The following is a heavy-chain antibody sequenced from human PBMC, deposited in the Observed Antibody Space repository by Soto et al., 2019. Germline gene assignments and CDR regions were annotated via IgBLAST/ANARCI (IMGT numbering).Heavy chain of an antibody. V-gene: IGHV4-31*03. CDR1: GGSISSGGYY. CDR2: IYYTGST. D-gene: IGHD2-15*01. Sequence: PSETLSLTCTVAGGSISSGGYYWTWIRQHPEKGLEWIGYIYYTGSTYYNPSLKSRVTISVDTSKNQFSLKLSSVTAADTAVYYCARVGAPDCSGGSCYGAWFDPWGQGTLVTVSS. CDR3: ARVGAPDCSGGSCYGAWFDP. J-gene: IGHJ5*02.